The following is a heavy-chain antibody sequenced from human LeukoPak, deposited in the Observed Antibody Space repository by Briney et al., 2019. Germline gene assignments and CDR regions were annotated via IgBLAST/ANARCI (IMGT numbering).Heavy chain of an antibody. V-gene: IGHV1-18*04. CDR3: ARSTDYYGSGSYYYGMDV. J-gene: IGHJ6*02. D-gene: IGHD3-10*01. CDR2: ISGYNGHT. Sequence: ASVKVSCKASGYTFTSYNIVWVRQAPGQGLEWMGWISGYNGHTNYARRLQGRVTMTTDTSTSTAYLELRSLRSDDTAVYYCARSTDYYGSGSYYYGMDVWGQGTTVTVSS. CDR1: GYTFTSYN.